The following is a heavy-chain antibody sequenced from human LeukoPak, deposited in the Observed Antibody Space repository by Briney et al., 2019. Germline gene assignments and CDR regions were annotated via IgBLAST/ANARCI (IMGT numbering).Heavy chain of an antibody. CDR1: GFSLSTSGVG. Sequence: SGPMLVNPTQTLTLTCTFSGFSLSTSGVGVGWIRQPPGKALEWLALIYWDDDKRYSPSLKNRVTITKDTPKNQVVLTMTSMDPVDTATYYCAHHLPLLWFDYWGQGTLVTVSS. J-gene: IGHJ4*02. V-gene: IGHV2-5*02. CDR2: IYWDDDK. CDR3: AHHLPLLWFDY. D-gene: IGHD3-10*01.